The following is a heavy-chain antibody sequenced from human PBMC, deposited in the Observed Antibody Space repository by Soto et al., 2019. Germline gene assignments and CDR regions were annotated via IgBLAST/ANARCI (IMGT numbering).Heavy chain of an antibody. CDR3: AKGVAATPAPFDY. Sequence: GGSLRLSFAASGFTFSNYAMSWVRQAPGKGLEWVSVISDSGDSTYYADSVKGRFTISRDNPKNTLYLQMNSLRAEDTAVYYCAKGVAATPAPFDYWGQGTLVTVSS. CDR1: GFTFSNYA. V-gene: IGHV3-23*01. CDR2: ISDSGDST. D-gene: IGHD2-15*01. J-gene: IGHJ4*02.